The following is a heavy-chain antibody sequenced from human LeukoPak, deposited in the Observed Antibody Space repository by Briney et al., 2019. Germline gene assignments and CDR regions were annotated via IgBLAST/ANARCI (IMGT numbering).Heavy chain of an antibody. CDR1: GFIFRNYY. V-gene: IGHV3-23*01. CDR3: CDGMDV. J-gene: IGHJ6*02. CDR2: ISGSGNST. Sequence: GGSLRLSCAASGFIFRNYYMSWVRQAPGKGLEWVSAISGSGNSTYYADSVQGRFTISRDNSKNTLYLQMNSLRAEDTAVYYCCDGMDVCGQGTTAALSS. D-gene: IGHD2-21*01.